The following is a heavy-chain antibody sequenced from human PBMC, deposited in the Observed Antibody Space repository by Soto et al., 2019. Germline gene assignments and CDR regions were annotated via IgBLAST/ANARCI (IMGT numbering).Heavy chain of an antibody. V-gene: IGHV3-7*02. CDR3: ARGTLTSIDMVDY. CDR1: GFTFSDYW. Sequence: GGSLRLSCAASGFTFSDYWMNWLRQAPGKGLEWMANIKEDGSEKYYADSVRGRFTVSRDNAKNTLYLQINSLTAEDTAVYYCARGTLTSIDMVDYWGQGTLVTVSS. D-gene: IGHD2-21*01. CDR2: IKEDGSEK. J-gene: IGHJ4*02.